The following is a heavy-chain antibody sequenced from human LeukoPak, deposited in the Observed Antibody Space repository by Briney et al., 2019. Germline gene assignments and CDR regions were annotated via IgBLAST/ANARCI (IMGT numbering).Heavy chain of an antibody. Sequence: PGGSLRLSCAASGFTFGSYAMHWVRQAPGKGLEWVAVISYDGSNKYYADSVKGRFTISRDNSKNTLYLQMNSLRAEDTAVYYCARDMVRGVIIDLPDYWGQGTLVTVSS. CDR1: GFTFGSYA. CDR3: ARDMVRGVIIDLPDY. V-gene: IGHV3-30-3*01. J-gene: IGHJ4*02. D-gene: IGHD3-10*01. CDR2: ISYDGSNK.